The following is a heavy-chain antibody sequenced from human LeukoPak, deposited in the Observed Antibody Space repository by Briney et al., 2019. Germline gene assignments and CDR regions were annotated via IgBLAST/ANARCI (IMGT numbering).Heavy chain of an antibody. CDR2: IYYSGST. CDR1: GGSISSSSYY. V-gene: IGHV4-39*07. CDR3: ARDNLVDDYVWGSYRSGWFDP. Sequence: SETLSLTCTVSGGSISSSSYYWGWIRQPPRKGLEWIGSIYYSGSTYYNPSLKSRVTISVDTSKNQFSLKLSSVTAADTAVYYCARDNLVDDYVWGSYRSGWFDPWGQGTLVTASS. J-gene: IGHJ5*02. D-gene: IGHD3-16*02.